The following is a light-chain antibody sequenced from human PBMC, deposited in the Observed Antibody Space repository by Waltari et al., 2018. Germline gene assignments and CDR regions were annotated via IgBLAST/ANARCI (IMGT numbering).Light chain of an antibody. CDR3: SSYAGSNNVV. J-gene: IGLJ2*01. V-gene: IGLV2-8*01. Sequence: QSALTQPPSASGSPGQSVTISCTGTSSDVVRYNYVSWYQQHPGKAPKLMIYEVSKRPSGVPARLSGSKSGNTASLTVSGLQAEDEADYYCSSYAGSNNVVFGGGTKLTVL. CDR2: EVS. CDR1: SSDVVRYNY.